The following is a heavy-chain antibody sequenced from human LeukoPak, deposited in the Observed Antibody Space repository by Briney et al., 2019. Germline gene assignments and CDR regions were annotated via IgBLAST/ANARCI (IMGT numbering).Heavy chain of an antibody. J-gene: IGHJ4*02. CDR3: ARVWQDYSGVDY. D-gene: IGHD2-21*01. V-gene: IGHV3-23*01. Sequence: GGSLRLSCIASGFTFSSYAMNWVRQVPGKGLEWVSTISGSGDKTFFADSVKGRFAISRDNAKSSLYLQMNSLRDEDTAVYYCARVWQDYSGVDYWGQGTLVTVSS. CDR2: ISGSGDKT. CDR1: GFTFSSYA.